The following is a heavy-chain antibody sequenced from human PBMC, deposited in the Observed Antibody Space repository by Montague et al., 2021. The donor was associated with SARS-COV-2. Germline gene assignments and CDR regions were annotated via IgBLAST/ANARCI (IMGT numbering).Heavy chain of an antibody. D-gene: IGHD5-24*01. J-gene: IGHJ6*02. V-gene: IGHV4-59*01. CDR2: IYYSGNT. Sequence: SETLSLTCTVSGGSISSYNWSWIRQPPGKGLECIGYIYYSGNTNYNPSLKSRVTISVDASKSQFSLKLSSVTAADTAVYYCAGLQGDGSLYGMDVWGRGTTVTVSS. CDR1: GGSISSYN. CDR3: AGLQGDGSLYGMDV.